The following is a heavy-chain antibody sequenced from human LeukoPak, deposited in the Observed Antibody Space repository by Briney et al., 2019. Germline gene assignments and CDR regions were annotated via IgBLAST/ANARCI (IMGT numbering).Heavy chain of an antibody. CDR3: ARQKGSCSGGSCYLQQNYYVDV. CDR1: GGSFSGYY. CDR2: INHSGST. Sequence: SETLSLTCAVYGGSFSGYYWSWIRQPPGKGLEWIGEINHSGSTNYNPSLKSRVTISVDTSKHQFSLKLSSVTAADTAVYYCARQKGSCSGGSCYLQQNYYVDVWGKGTTVTVSS. J-gene: IGHJ6*03. D-gene: IGHD2-15*01. V-gene: IGHV4-34*01.